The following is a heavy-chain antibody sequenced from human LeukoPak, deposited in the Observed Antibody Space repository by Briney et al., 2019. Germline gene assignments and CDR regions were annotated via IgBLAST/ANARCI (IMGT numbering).Heavy chain of an antibody. D-gene: IGHD3-10*01. CDR3: AKRGVVIRVFLVGFHKEAYYFDS. CDR1: GITLSNYG. Sequence: GGSLRLSCAVSGITLSNYGMSWVRQAPGKGLEWVAGISDSGGRTNYADSVKGRLTISRDNPRNTLYLQMNSLRAEDTAVYFCAKRGVVIRVFLVGFHKEAYYFDSWGQGALVTVSS. CDR2: ISDSGGRT. J-gene: IGHJ4*02. V-gene: IGHV3-23*01.